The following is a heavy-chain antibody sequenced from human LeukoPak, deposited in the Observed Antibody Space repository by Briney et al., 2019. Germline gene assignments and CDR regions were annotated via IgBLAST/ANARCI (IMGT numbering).Heavy chain of an antibody. CDR2: INPNSGGT. Sequence: GASVKVSCKASGYTFTGYYMHWVRQAPGQGLEWMGWINPNSGGTNYAQKFQGRVTMTRDTSISTAYMELSRLRPDDTAVYYCARAHYGDYVSWWFDPWGQGTLVTVSS. V-gene: IGHV1-2*02. CDR3: ARAHYGDYVSWWFDP. J-gene: IGHJ5*02. D-gene: IGHD4-17*01. CDR1: GYTFTGYY.